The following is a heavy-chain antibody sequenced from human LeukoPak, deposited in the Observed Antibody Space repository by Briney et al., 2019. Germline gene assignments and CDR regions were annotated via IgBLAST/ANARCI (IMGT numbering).Heavy chain of an antibody. CDR2: IYYSGST. CDR3: AGHQLVGALAFDY. CDR1: GGSISSYY. J-gene: IGHJ4*02. Sequence: PSETLSLTCTVSGGSISSYYWSWIRQPPGKGLEWIGYIYYSGSTNYNPSLKSRVTISVDTSKNQFSLKLSSVTAADTAVYYCAGHQLVGALAFDYWGQGTLVTVSS. V-gene: IGHV4-59*08. D-gene: IGHD1-26*01.